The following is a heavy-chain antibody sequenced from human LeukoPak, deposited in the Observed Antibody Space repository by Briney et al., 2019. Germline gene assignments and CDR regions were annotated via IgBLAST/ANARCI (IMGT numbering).Heavy chain of an antibody. CDR3: ARGRITIFGVVIGPFDY. V-gene: IGHV1-18*01. Sequence: APVKVSCKASGYTFTSYGISWVRQAPGQGLEWMGWISAYNGNTNYAQKLQGRVTMTTDTSTSTAYMELRSLRSDDTAVYYCARGRITIFGVVIGPFDYWGQGTLVTVSS. J-gene: IGHJ4*02. D-gene: IGHD3-3*01. CDR1: GYTFTSYG. CDR2: ISAYNGNT.